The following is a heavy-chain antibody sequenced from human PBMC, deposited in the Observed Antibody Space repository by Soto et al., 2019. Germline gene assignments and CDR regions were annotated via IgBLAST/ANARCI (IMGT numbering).Heavy chain of an antibody. V-gene: IGHV1-69*13. D-gene: IGHD3-10*01. Sequence: GASVKVSCKASGYTFTSYAISWVRQAPGQGLEWMGGIIPIFGTANYAQKFQGRVTITADESTSTAYMELSSLRSEDTAVYYCARDQKSDYYGSGSYVAFDIWGQGTMVTVSS. CDR3: ARDQKSDYYGSGSYVAFDI. CDR2: IIPIFGTA. J-gene: IGHJ3*02. CDR1: GYTFTSYA.